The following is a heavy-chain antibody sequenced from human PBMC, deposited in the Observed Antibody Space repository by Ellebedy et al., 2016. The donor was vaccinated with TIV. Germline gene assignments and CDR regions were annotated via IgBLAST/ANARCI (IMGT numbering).Heavy chain of an antibody. CDR3: ARDGAYGDYAPGQYGMDV. D-gene: IGHD4-17*01. CDR2: IRQDGTK. V-gene: IGHV3-7*03. Sequence: GGSLRLSCAVSGFSFSSYWMSWVRQAPGKGLEWVANIRQDGTKNFVDSVKGRFTISRDNAHNSLYPQMNSLRVEDTAVYYCARDGAYGDYAPGQYGMDVWGQGTTVIVS. J-gene: IGHJ6*02. CDR1: GFSFSSYW.